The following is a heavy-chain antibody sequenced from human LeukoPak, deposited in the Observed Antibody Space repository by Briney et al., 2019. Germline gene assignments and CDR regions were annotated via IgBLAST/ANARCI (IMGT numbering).Heavy chain of an antibody. D-gene: IGHD4-17*01. CDR1: GGSFSGYY. CDR3: ARSPQGTATTANWLDP. Sequence: SETLSLTCAVYGGSFSGYYWSWIRQPPGKGLEWIGEINHSGSTNYNPSPKTRVTVSLDTSKNQFSLNLISVTAADTAVYYCARSPQGTATTANWLDPWGQGTLVTVSS. V-gene: IGHV4-34*01. J-gene: IGHJ5*02. CDR2: INHSGST.